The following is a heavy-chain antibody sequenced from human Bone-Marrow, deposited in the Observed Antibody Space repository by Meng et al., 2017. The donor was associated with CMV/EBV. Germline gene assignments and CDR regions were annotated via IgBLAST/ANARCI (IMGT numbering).Heavy chain of an antibody. CDR2: IIPILGIA. CDR3: AGGKQQLATYYYYYGMDV. J-gene: IGHJ6*02. V-gene: IGHV1-69*10. Sequence: SVKVSCKASGGTFSSYAISWVRQAPGQGLEWMGGIIPILGIANYAQKFQGRVTITADKSTSTAYMELSSLRSEDTAVYYCAGGKQQLATYYYYYGMDVWGQGTTVTFSS. CDR1: GGTFSSYA. D-gene: IGHD6-13*01.